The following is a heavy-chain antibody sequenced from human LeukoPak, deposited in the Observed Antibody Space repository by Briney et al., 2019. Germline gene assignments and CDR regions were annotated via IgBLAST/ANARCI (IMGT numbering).Heavy chain of an antibody. V-gene: IGHV4-39*01. J-gene: IGHJ4*02. CDR1: GGSISSSSYY. CDR3: XXLAGDYGDYFDS. D-gene: IGHD4-17*01. Sequence: SETLSLTCTVSGGSISSSSYYWGWIRQPPGKGLEWIGSIYYSGSTYYNPSLKSRVTISVDTSKNQFSLKLSSVTAADTAVSYXXXLAGDYGDYFDSWGQGTLVTVPP. CDR2: IYYSGST.